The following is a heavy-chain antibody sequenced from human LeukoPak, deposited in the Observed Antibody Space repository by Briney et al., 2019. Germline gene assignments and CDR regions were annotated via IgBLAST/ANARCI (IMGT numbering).Heavy chain of an antibody. Sequence: GGSLRLSCAASGFTFSNYWMNWVRQAPGKGMEWVAIIEKDGSEILYVDSVKGRFTISRNNAKNSLYLQMNSLRAEDTAGCAAGAGWLIDWWGQGTLVTVSS. D-gene: IGHD6-19*01. CDR1: GFTFSNYW. J-gene: IGHJ4*02. CDR3: GAGWLIDW. V-gene: IGHV3-7*01. CDR2: IEKDGSEI.